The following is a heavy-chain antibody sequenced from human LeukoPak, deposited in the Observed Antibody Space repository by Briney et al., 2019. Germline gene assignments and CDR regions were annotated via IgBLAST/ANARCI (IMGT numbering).Heavy chain of an antibody. CDR3: TRDRRDRYNYVDY. CDR2: ISYSGST. J-gene: IGHJ4*02. Sequence: SETLSLTCTVSGGSISPYYWSWIRQPPGKGLEWIGYISYSGSTNYNPSLKSRVTISVDTSKNQFSLKLNSVTAADTAVYSCTRDRRDRYNYVDYWGQGTLVTVSS. V-gene: IGHV4-59*12. D-gene: IGHD5-24*01. CDR1: GGSISPYY.